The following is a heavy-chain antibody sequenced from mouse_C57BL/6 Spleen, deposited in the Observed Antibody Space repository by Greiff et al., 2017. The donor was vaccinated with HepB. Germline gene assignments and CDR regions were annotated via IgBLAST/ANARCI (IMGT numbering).Heavy chain of an antibody. CDR2: ISDGGSYT. D-gene: IGHD2-5*01. CDR1: GFTFSSYA. V-gene: IGHV5-4*03. J-gene: IGHJ2*01. Sequence: EVKLVESGGGLVKPGGSLKLSCAASGFTFSSYAMSWVRQTPEKRLEWVATISDGGSYTYYPDNVKGRFTISRDNAKNTLYLQMSHLKSEDTAMYYCASSYYSNFYFDYWGQGTTLTVSS. CDR3: ASSYYSNFYFDY.